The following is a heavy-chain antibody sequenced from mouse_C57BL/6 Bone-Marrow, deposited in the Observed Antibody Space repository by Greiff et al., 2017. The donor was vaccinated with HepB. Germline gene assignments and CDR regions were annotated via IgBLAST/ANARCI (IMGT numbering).Heavy chain of an antibody. V-gene: IGHV1-72*01. CDR1: GYTFTSYW. J-gene: IGHJ1*03. Sequence: QVQLQQPGAELVKPGASVKLSCKASGYTFTSYWMHWVKQRPGRGLEWIGRIDPNSGGTKYNEKFKSKATMTVDKPSSTAYMQLSSLTSEDSAVYYSAREESRATVVASEYFDGWGTGTTVTVSS. CDR3: AREESRATVVASEYFDG. D-gene: IGHD1-1*01. CDR2: IDPNSGGT.